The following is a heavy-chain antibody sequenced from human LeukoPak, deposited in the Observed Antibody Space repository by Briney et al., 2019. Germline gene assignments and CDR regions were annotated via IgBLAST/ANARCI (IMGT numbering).Heavy chain of an antibody. V-gene: IGHV1-69*13. CDR1: GGTFTSYA. Sequence: SVKVSCKASGGTFTSYAISWVRQAPGQGLEWMGGIIPIFGTANYAQKFQGRVTITADESTSTAYMELSSLRSEDTAVYYCARDRGIAAAGPRQYYYYYMDVWGKGTTVTISS. D-gene: IGHD6-13*01. CDR2: IIPIFGTA. CDR3: ARDRGIAAAGPRQYYYYYMDV. J-gene: IGHJ6*03.